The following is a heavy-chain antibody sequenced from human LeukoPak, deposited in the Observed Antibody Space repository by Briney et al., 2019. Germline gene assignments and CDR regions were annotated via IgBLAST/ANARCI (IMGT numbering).Heavy chain of an antibody. CDR2: ISYDGSNK. CDR3: ARSSTDYGDYGPGEYFDL. CDR1: GFTFSSYG. Sequence: GGALRLSCAASGFTFSSYGMHWVRQAPGKGLEWAAVISYDGSNKYYADSVKGRFTISRDNSKNTLYLQMNSLRAEDTAVYYCARSSTDYGDYGPGEYFDLWGRGTLVTVSS. J-gene: IGHJ2*01. V-gene: IGHV3-30*03. D-gene: IGHD4-17*01.